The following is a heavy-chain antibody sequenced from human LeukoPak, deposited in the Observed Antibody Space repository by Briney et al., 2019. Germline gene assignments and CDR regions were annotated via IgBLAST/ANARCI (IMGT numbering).Heavy chain of an antibody. V-gene: IGHV3-7*01. CDR2: INSDESRK. J-gene: IGHJ4*02. Sequence: GGSLRLSCAASGFSFSSSWMNWVRQAPGKGLEWVATINSDESRKKYADSVKGRFTISRDNAKNLLYLQMNSLRAGDTAVYFCARDGGFYKGDYWGQGTLVTVSS. CDR1: GFSFSSSW. CDR3: ARDGGFYKGDY. D-gene: IGHD2-2*02.